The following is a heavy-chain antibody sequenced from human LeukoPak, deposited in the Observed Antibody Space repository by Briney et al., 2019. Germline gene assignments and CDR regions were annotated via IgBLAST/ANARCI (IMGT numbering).Heavy chain of an antibody. Sequence: SGPALVTPTHTLTLTCTFSGFSLSTSGMRVSWIRQPPGKALEWLALIDLDDDKFYSKSLKTRLTISKDTSENQVVLTMTNMDPVDTATYYCARLNSGTYLDYWGQGTLVTVSS. CDR2: IDLDDDK. V-gene: IGHV2-70*04. CDR3: ARLNSGTYLDY. D-gene: IGHD1-26*01. CDR1: GFSLSTSGMR. J-gene: IGHJ4*02.